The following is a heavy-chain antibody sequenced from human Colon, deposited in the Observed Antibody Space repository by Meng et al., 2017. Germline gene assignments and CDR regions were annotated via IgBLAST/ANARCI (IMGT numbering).Heavy chain of an antibody. J-gene: IGHJ5*02. Sequence: VPLKELGPGRGKPSQTLSLTCTVSGGSISSGGFYWSWIRQHPGKGLEWIGYIYYSGSTYYNPSLRSRVAISIDTSKNQFSLKLTSVTAADTAVYFCARTNYGDYNWFDPWGQGTLVTVSS. CDR2: IYYSGST. V-gene: IGHV4-31*03. D-gene: IGHD4-17*01. CDR3: ARTNYGDYNWFDP. CDR1: GGSISSGGFY.